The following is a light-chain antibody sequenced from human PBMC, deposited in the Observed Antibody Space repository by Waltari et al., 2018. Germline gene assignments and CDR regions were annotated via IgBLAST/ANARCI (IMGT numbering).Light chain of an antibody. CDR3: SSYRRSNTLV. CDR2: DVS. Sequence: QSALTQPASVSGSPGQSITISCTGTSSAVGAHNYVSWYQQHPGKAPKIMIYDVSNRPSGVSNRFSGSKSGNTASLTISGLQAEDEADYYCSSYRRSNTLVFGGGTKVTVL. J-gene: IGLJ2*01. V-gene: IGLV2-14*03. CDR1: SSAVGAHNY.